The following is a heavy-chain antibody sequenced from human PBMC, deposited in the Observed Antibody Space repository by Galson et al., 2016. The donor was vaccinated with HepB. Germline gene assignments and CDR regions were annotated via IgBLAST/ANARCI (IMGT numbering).Heavy chain of an antibody. Sequence: SLRLSCAASGFTFSSYAMTWVRQAPGKGLEWVSSIDTSDSTTSYADSEGRFTISRDNSKNTLYLQMYSLRAEDTAVYYCAKWRGAGDSGCEWNFDYWGQGSLVTVSS. J-gene: IGHJ4*02. V-gene: IGHV3-23*01. CDR2: IDTSDSTT. CDR3: AKWRGAGDSGCEWNFDY. D-gene: IGHD5-12*01. CDR1: GFTFSSYA.